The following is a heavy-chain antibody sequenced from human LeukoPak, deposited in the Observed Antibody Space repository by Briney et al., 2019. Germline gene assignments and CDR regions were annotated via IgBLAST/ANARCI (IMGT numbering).Heavy chain of an antibody. V-gene: IGHV3-30*03. Sequence: PGGSLRLSCAASGFTFSSYGMHWVRQAPGKGLEWVAVISYDGSNKYYADSVKGRFTISRDNSKNTLYLQMNSLRAEDTAVYYCARRYGGACDYWGQGTLVTVSS. D-gene: IGHD5-24*01. J-gene: IGHJ4*02. CDR3: ARRYGGACDY. CDR2: ISYDGSNK. CDR1: GFTFSSYG.